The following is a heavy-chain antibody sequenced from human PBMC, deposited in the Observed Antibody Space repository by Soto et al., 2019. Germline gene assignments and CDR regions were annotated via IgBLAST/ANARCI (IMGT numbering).Heavy chain of an antibody. D-gene: IGHD3-16*01. CDR2: IYTSGST. CDR1: GGSISSYY. J-gene: IGHJ6*02. Sequence: PPETLSLTCTVSGGSISSYYWSWIRQPAGKGLEWIGRIYTSGSTNYNPSLKSRVTMSVDTSKNQFSLKLSSVTAADTAVYYCARDHRGSPYYYYGMDVWGQGTTVTVSS. V-gene: IGHV4-4*07. CDR3: ARDHRGSPYYYYGMDV.